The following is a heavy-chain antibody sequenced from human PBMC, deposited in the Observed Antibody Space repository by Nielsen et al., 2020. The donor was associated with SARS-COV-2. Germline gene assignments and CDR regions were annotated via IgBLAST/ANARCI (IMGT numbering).Heavy chain of an antibody. J-gene: IGHJ4*02. CDR1: GFTFSSYA. D-gene: IGHD3-9*01. CDR3: AKVKPMYYDILTGEGGFDY. V-gene: IGHV3-23*01. Sequence: GESLKISCAASGFTFSSYAMSWVRQAPGKGLEWVSAISGSGGSTYYADSVKGRFTISRGNSKNTLYLQMNSLRAEDTAVYYCAKVKPMYYDILTGEGGFDYWGQGTLVTVSS. CDR2: ISGSGGST.